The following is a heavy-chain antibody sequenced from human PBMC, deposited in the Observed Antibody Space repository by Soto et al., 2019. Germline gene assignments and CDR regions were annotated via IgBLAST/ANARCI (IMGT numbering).Heavy chain of an antibody. CDR2: ISSSSSYI. J-gene: IGHJ4*02. V-gene: IGHV3-21*01. D-gene: IGHD4-4*01. Sequence: GGSLRLSCAASGFTFSSYSMNWVRQAPGKGLEWVSSISSSSSYIYYADSVKGRFTISRDNAKNSLYLQMNSLRAEDTAVYYSARFTGYSNYLFTTYLFDYWGQGTLVTVSS. CDR3: ARFTGYSNYLFTTYLFDY. CDR1: GFTFSSYS.